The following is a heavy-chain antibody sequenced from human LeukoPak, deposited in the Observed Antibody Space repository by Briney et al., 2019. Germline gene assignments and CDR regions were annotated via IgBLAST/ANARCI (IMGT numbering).Heavy chain of an antibody. D-gene: IGHD3-3*01. Sequence: SETLSLTCTVSGGSTSSGNYYWGWIRQPPGKGLEWIGGVSSSGNTYYNPSLKSRITILIDTSKNHFSLKLSSVSAADTAVYYCARLGAGPTYYEFWGGYSSFYFDYWGQGT. CDR1: GGSTSSGNYY. V-gene: IGHV4-39*02. J-gene: IGHJ4*02. CDR3: ARLGAGPTYYEFWGGYSSFYFDY. CDR2: VSSSGNT.